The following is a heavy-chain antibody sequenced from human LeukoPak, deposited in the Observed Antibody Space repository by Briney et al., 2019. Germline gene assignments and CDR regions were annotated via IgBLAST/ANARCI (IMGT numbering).Heavy chain of an antibody. Sequence: PSETLSLTCTVSGGSISSYYWSWIRQPPGKGLEWIGYIYYSGSTNYNPSLKSRVTISVDTSKNQFSLKLSSVTAADTAVYYCARVLGYCSSTSCYPYNWFGPWGQGTLVTVSS. D-gene: IGHD2-2*01. CDR2: IYYSGST. CDR1: GGSISSYY. V-gene: IGHV4-59*01. CDR3: ARVLGYCSSTSCYPYNWFGP. J-gene: IGHJ5*02.